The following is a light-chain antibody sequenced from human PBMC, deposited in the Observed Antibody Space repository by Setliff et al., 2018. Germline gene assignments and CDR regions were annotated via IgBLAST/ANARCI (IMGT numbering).Light chain of an antibody. CDR2: EVT. CDR3: NAYTSRSTYV. Sequence: QSVLTQPPSASGSPGQSVTISCTGASSDVGGYNDVFRYNYVSWYQQYPGKAPKLLISEVTKRPSGVPDRFSGSKSGNTASLTVSGLQAEDEADYYCNAYTSRSTYVFGSGTKVTVL. CDR1: SSDVGGYNDVFRYNY. J-gene: IGLJ1*01. V-gene: IGLV2-8*01.